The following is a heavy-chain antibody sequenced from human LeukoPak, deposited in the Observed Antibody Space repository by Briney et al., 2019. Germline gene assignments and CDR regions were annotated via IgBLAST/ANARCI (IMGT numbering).Heavy chain of an antibody. Sequence: PGGSLRLSCVTSGFTFSSYAMSWVRQAPWKGLEWVSAISGSGGSTYYADSVKGRFTISRDNSKNTLYLQMNSLRAEDTAVYYCAKLSMDSYYFDYRGQGTLVTVSS. CDR3: AKLSMDSYYFDY. CDR1: GFTFSSYA. D-gene: IGHD3/OR15-3a*01. CDR2: ISGSGGST. J-gene: IGHJ4*02. V-gene: IGHV3-23*01.